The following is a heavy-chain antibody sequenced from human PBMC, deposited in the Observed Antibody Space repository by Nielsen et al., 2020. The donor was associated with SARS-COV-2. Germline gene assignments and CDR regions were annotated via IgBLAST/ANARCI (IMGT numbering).Heavy chain of an antibody. CDR1: GFSVNYNY. V-gene: IGHV3-66*01. D-gene: IGHD3-22*01. CDR2: IYSGGST. Sequence: GGSLRLSCAASGFSVNYNYMTWVRQAPGKGLEWVSLIYSGGSTYYAASVKGRFTISRDNSKNTLYLQMNSLRADDAAVYYCARGHYSKTSGYQPTPTYGFDVWGQGTKVTVSS. J-gene: IGHJ3*01. CDR3: ARGHYSKTSGYQPTPTYGFDV.